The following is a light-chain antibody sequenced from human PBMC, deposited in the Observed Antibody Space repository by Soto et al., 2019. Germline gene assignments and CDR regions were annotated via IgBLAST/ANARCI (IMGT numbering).Light chain of an antibody. V-gene: IGKV4-1*01. CDR2: WAS. CDR3: QQYYIDFFT. J-gene: IGKJ2*01. CDR1: QSLLYSSNNKTY. Sequence: DIVMTQSPDSLTVSLGERATINCKSSQSLLYSSNNKTYLAWYKHRPGQSPKMLIFWASARESGVPDRFAGSGSETDFTLTISSLQAEDAAIYYCQQYYIDFFTFGQGTRLEIK.